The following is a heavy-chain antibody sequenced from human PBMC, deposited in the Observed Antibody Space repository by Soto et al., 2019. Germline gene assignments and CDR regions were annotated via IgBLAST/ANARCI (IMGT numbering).Heavy chain of an antibody. V-gene: IGHV1-8*01. D-gene: IGHD2-2*02. CDR3: ARVRGYCSSTSCYKTDY. J-gene: IGHJ4*02. Sequence: ASVKVSFKASGYTFTRYDINWVRQATGQGLEWMGWMNPNSGNTGYAQKFQGRVTMTRNTSISTAYMELSSLRSEDTAVYYCARVRGYCSSTSCYKTDYWGQGTLVTVSS. CDR2: MNPNSGNT. CDR1: GYTFTRYD.